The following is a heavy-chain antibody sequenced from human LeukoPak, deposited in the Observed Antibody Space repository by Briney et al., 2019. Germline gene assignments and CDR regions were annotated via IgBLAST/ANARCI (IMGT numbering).Heavy chain of an antibody. D-gene: IGHD3-22*01. J-gene: IGHJ4*02. V-gene: IGHV4-39*07. CDR2: IEYGGST. Sequence: PSETLSLTCTVSGGSINSSSFYWGWIRQPPGKGLEWLGSIEYGGSTYYNPSLKSPVTISVDTSKNQFYLKLNSVTAADTAVYYCARDSPSITMRPVWGQGTRVTVSS. CDR1: GGSINSSSFY. CDR3: ARDSPSITMRPV.